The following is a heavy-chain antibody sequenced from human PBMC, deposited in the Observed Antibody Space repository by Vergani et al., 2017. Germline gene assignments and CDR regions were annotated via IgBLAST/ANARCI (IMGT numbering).Heavy chain of an antibody. V-gene: IGHV3-23*01. D-gene: IGHD5-18*01. J-gene: IGHJ4*02. CDR1: GFTFSSYA. CDR3: AKDLATAMVIEGPAPAPRDDY. Sequence: EVQLLESGGGLVQPGGSLRLSCAASGFTFSSYAMSWVRQAPGKGLEWVSAISGSGGSTYYADSVKGRFTISRDNSKNTLYLQMNSLRAEDTAVYYCAKDLATAMVIEGPAPAPRDDYWGQGTLVTVSS. CDR2: ISGSGGST.